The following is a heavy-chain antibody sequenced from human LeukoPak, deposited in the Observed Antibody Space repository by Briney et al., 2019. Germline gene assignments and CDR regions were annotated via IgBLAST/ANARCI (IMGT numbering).Heavy chain of an antibody. Sequence: GGSLRLSCAASGFTFSSYGMHWVRQAPGKGLEWVAVISYDGSNKYYADSVKGRFTISRDNSKNTLYLQMNSLRAEDTAVYYCGIGDGYWGQGTLVTVSS. CDR2: ISYDGSNK. V-gene: IGHV3-30*03. CDR1: GFTFSSYG. CDR3: GIGDGY. D-gene: IGHD3-16*01. J-gene: IGHJ4*02.